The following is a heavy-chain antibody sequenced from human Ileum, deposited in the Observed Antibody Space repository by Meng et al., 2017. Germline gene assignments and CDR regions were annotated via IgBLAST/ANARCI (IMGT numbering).Heavy chain of an antibody. Sequence: QLQLQESGPGLVRRSGTLSLTCAVSSGSSSSNTYWRWVRQPPGKGLEWIGQISHSGSAYYNPSLKSRVTMSVDKSKSQFSLMLTSVTAADTAIYYCARHGGYSQDFWGQGTLVTVSS. J-gene: IGHJ4*02. D-gene: IGHD4-23*01. V-gene: IGHV4-4*02. CDR2: ISHSGSA. CDR1: SGSSSSNTY. CDR3: ARHGGYSQDF.